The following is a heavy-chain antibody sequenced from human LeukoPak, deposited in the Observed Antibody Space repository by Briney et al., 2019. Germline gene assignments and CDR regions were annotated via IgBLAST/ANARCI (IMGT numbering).Heavy chain of an antibody. CDR3: AKVGAFRSYYYYYMDV. J-gene: IGHJ6*03. D-gene: IGHD1-26*01. CDR2: LAWDGVST. CDR1: GFTFDDYA. V-gene: IGHV3-43D*03. Sequence: GGSLRLSCAASGFTFDDYAMHWVRQPPGKGLEWVSLLAWDGVSTYYADSVKGRFTISRDNSKNSLYLQMNSLRAEDTALYYCAKVGAFRSYYYYYMDVWGKGTTVIVSS.